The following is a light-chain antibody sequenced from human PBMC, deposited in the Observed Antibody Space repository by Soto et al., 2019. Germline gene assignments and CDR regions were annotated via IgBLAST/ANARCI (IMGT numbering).Light chain of an antibody. V-gene: IGLV1-36*01. J-gene: IGLJ2*01. Sequence: QSVLTQPPSVSEAPRQRGTISFSGSSSNIGNNAGNWYQQLPGKAPKLLIYYDDLLPSGVSDRFSGSKSGTSASLAISGLQSEDEADYYCAAWDDSLNGLVFGGGTKLTVL. CDR3: AAWDDSLNGLV. CDR1: SSNIGNNA. CDR2: YDD.